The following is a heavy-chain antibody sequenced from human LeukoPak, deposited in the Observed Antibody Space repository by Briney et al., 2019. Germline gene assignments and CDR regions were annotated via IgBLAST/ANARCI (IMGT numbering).Heavy chain of an antibody. J-gene: IGHJ4*02. V-gene: IGHV1-8*01. CDR3: ARGQYYYDSSGSFPFDY. Sequence: GASVKVSCKASGYTFTSYDINWVRQTTGQGLEWMGWVNPNSGNTGYAQKFQGRVTMTRNTSISTAYMELSSLRSEDTAVYYCARGQYYYDSSGSFPFDYWGQGTLVTVSS. D-gene: IGHD3-22*01. CDR1: GYTFTSYD. CDR2: VNPNSGNT.